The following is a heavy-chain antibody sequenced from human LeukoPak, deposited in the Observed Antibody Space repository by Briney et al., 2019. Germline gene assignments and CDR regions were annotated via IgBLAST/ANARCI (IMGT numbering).Heavy chain of an antibody. J-gene: IGHJ4*02. CDR1: GYTLTELS. D-gene: IGHD3-10*01. CDR3: ARVAYYYGSGSYYMNDY. Sequence: ASVKVSCKVSGYTLTELSMHWVRQAPGKGLEWMGGFDPEDGETIYAQEFQGRVTMTEDTSTDTAYMELSSLRSEDTAVYYCARVAYYYGSGSYYMNDYWGQGTLVTVSS. V-gene: IGHV1-24*01. CDR2: FDPEDGET.